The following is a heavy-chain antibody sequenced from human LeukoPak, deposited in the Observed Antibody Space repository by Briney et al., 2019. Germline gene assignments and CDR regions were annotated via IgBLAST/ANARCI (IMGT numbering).Heavy chain of an antibody. CDR1: GGTFSSYA. Sequence: SVKVSCKASGGTFSSYAISWVRQAPGQGLEWMGGIIPIFGTANYAQRFQGRVTITTDESTSTAYMELSSLRSEDTAVYYCALTYYYDSSGSYPFDYWGQGTLVTVSP. D-gene: IGHD3-22*01. J-gene: IGHJ4*02. V-gene: IGHV1-69*05. CDR3: ALTYYYDSSGSYPFDY. CDR2: IIPIFGTA.